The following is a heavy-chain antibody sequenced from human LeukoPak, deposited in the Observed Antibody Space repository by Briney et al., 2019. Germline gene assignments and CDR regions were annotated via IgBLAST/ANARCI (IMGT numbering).Heavy chain of an antibody. Sequence: SETLSLTCTVSGGSISSSNYYWGWIRQPPGKGLEWIGTIYYSGSTYYNPSLKSRITISVDTSKNQFSLKLRSVTAADTAMFYCARLYGNFQNYYDYWGQGTLVAVSS. J-gene: IGHJ4*02. D-gene: IGHD1-7*01. CDR3: ARLYGNFQNYYDY. V-gene: IGHV4-39*07. CDR2: IYYSGST. CDR1: GGSISSSNYY.